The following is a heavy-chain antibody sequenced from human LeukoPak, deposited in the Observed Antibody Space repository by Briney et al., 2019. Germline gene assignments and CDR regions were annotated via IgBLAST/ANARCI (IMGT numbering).Heavy chain of an antibody. CDR3: ARLVAVAGKYNWFDP. Sequence: SETLSLTCTVSGGSISSGGYYWSWIRQHPGKGLEWIGYIYYSGSTYYNPSLKSRVTISVDTSKNQFSLKLSSVTAADTAVYYCARLVAVAGKYNWFDPWGQGTLVTVSS. CDR1: GGSISSGGYY. D-gene: IGHD6-19*01. CDR2: IYYSGST. J-gene: IGHJ5*02. V-gene: IGHV4-31*03.